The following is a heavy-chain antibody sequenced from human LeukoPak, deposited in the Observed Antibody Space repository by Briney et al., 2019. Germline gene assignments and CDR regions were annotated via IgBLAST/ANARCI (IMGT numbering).Heavy chain of an antibody. Sequence: PSETLSLTCTVSGGSISSSSYYWGWIRQPPGKGLEWIGSIYYSGSTYSNPSLTSRVTISVDTSKNQFSLKLSSVTAADTAVYYCARVSRIVVVAAAGYFDLWGRGTLVTVSS. V-gene: IGHV4-39*07. CDR3: ARVSRIVVVAAAGYFDL. CDR1: GGSISSSSYY. J-gene: IGHJ2*01. CDR2: IYYSGST. D-gene: IGHD2-15*01.